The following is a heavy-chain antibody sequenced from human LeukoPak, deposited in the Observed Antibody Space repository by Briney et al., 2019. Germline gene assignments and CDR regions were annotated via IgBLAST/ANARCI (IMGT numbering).Heavy chain of an antibody. CDR2: ISSSGSTI. CDR1: GFTFSDYY. V-gene: IGHV3-11*01. Sequence: GGSLRLSCAASGFTFSDYYMSWIRQAPGRGLEWVSYISSSGSTIYYADSVKGRFTISRDNAKNSLYLQMNSLRAEDTAVYYCARDEEQWLIPDYWGQGTLVTVSS. J-gene: IGHJ4*02. D-gene: IGHD6-19*01. CDR3: ARDEEQWLIPDY.